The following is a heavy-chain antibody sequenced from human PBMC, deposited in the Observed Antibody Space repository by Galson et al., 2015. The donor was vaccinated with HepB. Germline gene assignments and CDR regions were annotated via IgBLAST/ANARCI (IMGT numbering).Heavy chain of an antibody. V-gene: IGHV3-66*02. J-gene: IGHJ6*02. D-gene: IGHD4-17*01. CDR1: GFTVTKNH. CDR3: ARDQGDDYVNYYYYYGMDV. CDR2: IYRDNRT. Sequence: SLRLSCAASGFTVTKNHMSWVRQAPGKGLEWVSIIYRDNRTYYADSVKGRFTISRDNSKNTVYLQMNSLRVEDTAVYYCARDQGDDYVNYYYYYGMDVWGQGTTVTVSS.